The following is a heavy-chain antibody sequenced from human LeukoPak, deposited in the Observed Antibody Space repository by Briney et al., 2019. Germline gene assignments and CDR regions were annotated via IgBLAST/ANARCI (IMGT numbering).Heavy chain of an antibody. J-gene: IGHJ5*01. CDR3: ARRVVAAARNWFDP. D-gene: IGHD6-25*01. CDR2: INHSGST. V-gene: IGHV4-34*01. CDR1: GGSFSGYY. Sequence: SETLSLTCAVYGGSFSGYYWSWIRQPPGKGLEWIGEINHSGSTNYNPSLKSRVTISVDTSKNQFSLKLSSVTAADTAVYYCARRVVAAARNWFDPWGQGTTVTVSS.